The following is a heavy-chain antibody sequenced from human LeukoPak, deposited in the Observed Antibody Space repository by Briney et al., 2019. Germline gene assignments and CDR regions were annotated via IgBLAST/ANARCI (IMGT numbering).Heavy chain of an antibody. CDR3: ARHSSYSSGWHFDY. D-gene: IGHD6-19*01. CDR1: GGSLRSSYYY. CDR2: IYDSGST. Sequence: SETLSLTCTVSGGSLRSSYYYWGWIRQPPGKGLEWIGSIYDSGSTYYNPSLKSRVTISVDTSKNQFSLKLSSVTAADTAVYYCARHSSYSSGWHFDYWGQGTLVTVSS. V-gene: IGHV4-39*01. J-gene: IGHJ4*02.